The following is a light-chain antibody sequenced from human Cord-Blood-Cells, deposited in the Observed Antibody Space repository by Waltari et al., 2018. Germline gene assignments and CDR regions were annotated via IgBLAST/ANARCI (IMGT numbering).Light chain of an antibody. V-gene: IGLV2-8*01. CDR1: SSDVGGYHY. J-gene: IGLJ1*01. Sequence: QPALTQPPSASGSPGLSITISCTGTSSDVGGYHYFSWYQQHPGKAPKLMIYEVSKRPSGVPDRFSGSKSGTTASLTVSGLQAEDEADYYCSSYAGSNNLIFGTGTKVTVL. CDR3: SSYAGSNNLI. CDR2: EVS.